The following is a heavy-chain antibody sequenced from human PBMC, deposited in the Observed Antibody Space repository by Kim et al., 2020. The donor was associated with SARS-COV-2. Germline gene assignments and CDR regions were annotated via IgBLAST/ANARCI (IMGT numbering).Heavy chain of an antibody. CDR2: IYHSGST. Sequence: SETLSLTCTVSGYSISSGYYWGWIRQPPGKGLEWIWSIYHSGSTYYNPFLKSRVTISVDTSKNQFSLKLSSVTAADTAVYYCARDPDDILTGVVVFFDYWGQGTLVTVSS. V-gene: IGHV4-38-2*02. CDR1: GYSISSGYY. J-gene: IGHJ4*02. CDR3: ARDPDDILTGVVVFFDY. D-gene: IGHD3-9*01.